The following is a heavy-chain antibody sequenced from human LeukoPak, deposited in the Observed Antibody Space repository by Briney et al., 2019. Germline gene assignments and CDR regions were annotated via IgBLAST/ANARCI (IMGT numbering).Heavy chain of an antibody. CDR1: GFTFSSYS. Sequence: GGSLRLSCAASGFTFSSYSMNWVRQAPGKGLEWVSSISSSSSYIYYADSVKGRFTISRDNAKNSLYLQMNSLRAEDTAAYYCARVPVLRYFDWFPPGAYYFDYWGQGTLVTVSS. V-gene: IGHV3-21*01. D-gene: IGHD3-9*01. CDR3: ARVPVLRYFDWFPPGAYYFDY. J-gene: IGHJ4*02. CDR2: ISSSSSYI.